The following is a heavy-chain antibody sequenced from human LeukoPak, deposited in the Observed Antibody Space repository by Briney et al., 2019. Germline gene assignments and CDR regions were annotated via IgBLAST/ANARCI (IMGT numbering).Heavy chain of an antibody. Sequence: PGGSLRLSCAASGITFSDYGMHWVRQAPGKGLEWVAVIWYDGSNKYYADSVKGRFTISRDNSKNTLYLQMHSLRAEDTAVYYCARVSGGWYIGAFDIWGQGTMVTVSS. J-gene: IGHJ3*02. CDR1: GITFSDYG. V-gene: IGHV3-33*01. D-gene: IGHD6-19*01. CDR3: ARVSGGWYIGAFDI. CDR2: IWYDGSNK.